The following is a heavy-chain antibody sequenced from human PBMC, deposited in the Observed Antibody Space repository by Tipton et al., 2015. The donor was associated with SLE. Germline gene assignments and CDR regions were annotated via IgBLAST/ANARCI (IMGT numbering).Heavy chain of an antibody. CDR1: GGSISSSSYY. V-gene: IGHV4-39*07. CDR2: IYYSGST. Sequence: TLSLTCAVSGGSISSSSYYWGWIRQPPGKGLEWIGSIYYSGSTYYNPSLKSRVTISVDTSKNQFSLKLSSVTAADTAVYYCARDKAFYDSSGYYSYWGQGTLVTVSS. D-gene: IGHD3-22*01. J-gene: IGHJ4*02. CDR3: ARDKAFYDSSGYYSY.